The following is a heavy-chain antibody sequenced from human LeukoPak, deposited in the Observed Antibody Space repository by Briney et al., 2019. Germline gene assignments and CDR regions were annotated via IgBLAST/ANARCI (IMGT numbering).Heavy chain of an antibody. D-gene: IGHD6-6*01. CDR3: ARGYSSSFYGAFDI. J-gene: IGHJ3*02. V-gene: IGHV4-4*07. Sequence: SETLSLTCTVSGGSISSYYWSWIRQPAGKGLEWIGRIYTSGSTNYNPSLKSRVTISVDTSKNQFSLKLSSVTAADTAVYYCARGYSSSFYGAFDIWGQGTMVTVSS. CDR2: IYTSGST. CDR1: GGSISSYY.